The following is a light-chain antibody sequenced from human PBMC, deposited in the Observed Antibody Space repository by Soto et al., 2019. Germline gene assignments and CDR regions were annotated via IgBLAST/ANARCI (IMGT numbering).Light chain of an antibody. V-gene: IGKV2D-29*01. Sequence: IAMNPDPLSLSATPGQPAAISCKSNQSLLLNSDWKKSLHWFLQRPGQPSQALIFGVSTRLSGVAERFSGSGTETDFTLKISRVEAEDVGVYFCMQNRQLPYTFGQGTKLEIK. CDR3: MQNRQLPYT. CDR2: GVS. CDR1: QSLLLNSDWKKS. J-gene: IGKJ2*01.